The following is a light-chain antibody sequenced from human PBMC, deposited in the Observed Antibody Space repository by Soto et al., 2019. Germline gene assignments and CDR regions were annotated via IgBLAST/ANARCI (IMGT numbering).Light chain of an antibody. CDR1: QSVSST. V-gene: IGKV3-15*01. Sequence: EIVMTQSPASLSVSPGERATLSCRASQSVSSTLAWYQQKPGQAPRLLIYGASTRATGIPVRFSGSGSGTEFTLTITRLEPEDSAVYFCQQYTGPPTTFGQGTRLEIK. J-gene: IGKJ5*01. CDR3: QQYTGPPTT. CDR2: GAS.